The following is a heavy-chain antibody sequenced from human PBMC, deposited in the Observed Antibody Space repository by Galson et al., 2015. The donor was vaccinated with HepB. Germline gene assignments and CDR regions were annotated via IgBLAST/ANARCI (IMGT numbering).Heavy chain of an antibody. J-gene: IGHJ4*02. CDR2: IYYSGST. D-gene: IGHD7-27*01. Sequence: QVQLQESGPRLVKASETLSLTCTVSGGSISSYYWSWIRQPPGKGLEWIGHIYYSGSTSYTPSLKSRVSISVDTSKNQFSLNLNSVTAADTAIYYCARDPWGRGVAYWGQGTLVTVSS. V-gene: IGHV4-59*12. CDR1: GGSISSYY. CDR3: ARDPWGRGVAY.